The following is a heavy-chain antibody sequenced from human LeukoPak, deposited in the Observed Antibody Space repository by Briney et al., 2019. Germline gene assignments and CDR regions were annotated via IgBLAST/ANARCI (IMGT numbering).Heavy chain of an antibody. CDR1: GFTFSSYW. CDR3: ARFGVPDSSGTSFQH. J-gene: IGHJ1*01. D-gene: IGHD3-22*01. CDR2: LNQDGSEK. Sequence: GGSLRLSCAASGFTFSSYWMHWVRQAPGKGLEWVANLNQDGSEKYYVDSVRGRFTISRDNAKNSLYLQMNTLRAEDTAVYYCARFGVPDSSGTSFQHWGQGTLVTVSS. V-gene: IGHV3-7*01.